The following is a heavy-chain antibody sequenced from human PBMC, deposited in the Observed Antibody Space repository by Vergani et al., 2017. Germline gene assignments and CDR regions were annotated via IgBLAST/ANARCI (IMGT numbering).Heavy chain of an antibody. CDR2: IRSKAYGGTT. CDR1: GFTFGDYA. D-gene: IGHD6-13*01. V-gene: IGHV3-49*03. Sequence: EVQLVESGGGLVQPGRSLRLSCTASGFTFGDYAMSWFRQAPGKGLEWVGFIRSKAYGGTTEYAASVKGRFTISRDDSKSIAYLQMNSLKTEDTAVCYCTRVTIAAAGKRYYYYGMDVWGQGTTVTVSS. CDR3: TRVTIAAAGKRYYYYGMDV. J-gene: IGHJ6*02.